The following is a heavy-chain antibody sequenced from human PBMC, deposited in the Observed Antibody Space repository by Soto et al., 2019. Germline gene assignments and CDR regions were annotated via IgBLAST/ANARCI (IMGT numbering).Heavy chain of an antibody. Sequence: QVQLVESGGGVVQPGRSLRLSCAASGFTFSSYGMHWVRQAPGKGLEWVAVISYDGSNKYYADSVKGRFTISRDNSKNTLYLQMNSLRAEDTAVYYCAKDLKMATITYYFDYWGQGTLVTVSS. CDR1: GFTFSSYG. V-gene: IGHV3-30*18. J-gene: IGHJ4*02. CDR3: AKDLKMATITYYFDY. CDR2: ISYDGSNK. D-gene: IGHD5-12*01.